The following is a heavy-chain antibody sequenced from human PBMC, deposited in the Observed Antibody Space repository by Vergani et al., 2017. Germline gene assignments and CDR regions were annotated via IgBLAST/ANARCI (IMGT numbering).Heavy chain of an antibody. CDR2: INHSGST. V-gene: IGHV4-34*01. CDR3: ARLSGATIFPPRNFDY. D-gene: IGHD3-3*01. Sequence: QVQLQQWGAGLLKPSETLSLTCAVYGGSFSGYYWSWIRQPPGKGLEWIGEINHSGSTNYNPSLESRVTISVDTSKNQFSLKLSSVTAADTAVYYCARLSGATIFPPRNFDYWGQGTLVTVSS. J-gene: IGHJ4*02. CDR1: GGSFSGYY.